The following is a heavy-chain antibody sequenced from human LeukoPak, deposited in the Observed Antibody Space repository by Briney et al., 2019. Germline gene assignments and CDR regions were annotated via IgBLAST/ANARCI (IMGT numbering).Heavy chain of an antibody. CDR2: IHPNSGGT. CDR3: GRKSAARKTSEFDY. V-gene: IGHV1-2*02. J-gene: IGHJ4*02. D-gene: IGHD6-6*01. CDR1: GYTFTDYY. Sequence: ASVKLSCKASGYTFTDYYMNWVRQAPGQGLEWMGWIHPNSGGTNYAQKFQGRVTMTRDTSINTAYMELSRPTSDDTAVYYCGRKSAARKTSEFDYWGQGTLVTVSS.